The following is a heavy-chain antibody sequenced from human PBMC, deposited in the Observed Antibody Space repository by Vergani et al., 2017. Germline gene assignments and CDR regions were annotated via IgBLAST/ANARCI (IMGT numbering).Heavy chain of an antibody. V-gene: IGHV1-8*01. Sequence: QVQLVQSGAEVKKPGASVKVSCKASGYTFTSYDINWVRQATGQGLEWMGWMNPNSGNTGYAQKFQGRVTMTRNTSISTAYMGLSSLRSEDTAVYYCARGGRDYYYYYYYMDVWGKGTTVTVSS. J-gene: IGHJ6*03. CDR3: ARGGRDYYYYYYYMDV. CDR2: MNPNSGNT. CDR1: GYTFTSYD.